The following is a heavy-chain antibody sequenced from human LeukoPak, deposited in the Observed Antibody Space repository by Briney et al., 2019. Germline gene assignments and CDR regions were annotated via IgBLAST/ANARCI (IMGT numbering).Heavy chain of an antibody. CDR1: GYTFTGYY. V-gene: IGHV1-24*01. CDR2: FDPEDGET. D-gene: IGHD1-26*01. CDR3: ATGGSYFPY. Sequence: GASVKVSCKASGYTFTGYYMHWVRQAPGQGLEWMGGFDPEDGETIYAQKFQGRVTMTEDTSTDTAYMELSSLRSEDTAVYYCATGGSYFPYWGQGTLVTVSS. J-gene: IGHJ4*02.